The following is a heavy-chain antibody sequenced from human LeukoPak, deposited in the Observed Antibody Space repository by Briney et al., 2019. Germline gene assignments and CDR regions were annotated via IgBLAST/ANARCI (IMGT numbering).Heavy chain of an antibody. V-gene: IGHV3-9*03. D-gene: IGHD6-13*01. CDR2: ISWNSGSI. Sequence: QPGRSLSLSCAASGFTFDDYAMHWVRQAPGKGLEWVSGISWNSGSIGYADSVKGRFTISRDNAKNSLYLQMNSLRAEDMALYYCAKAGGIAEPYYFDYWGQGTLVTVSS. CDR3: AKAGGIAEPYYFDY. CDR1: GFTFDDYA. J-gene: IGHJ4*02.